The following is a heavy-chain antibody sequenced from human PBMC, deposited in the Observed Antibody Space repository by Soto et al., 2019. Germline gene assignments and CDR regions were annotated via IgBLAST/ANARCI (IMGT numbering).Heavy chain of an antibody. Sequence: LSLTCTVSGGSISSSSYYWGWIRQPPGKGLEWIGSIYYSGSTYYNPSLKSRVTISVDTSKNQFSLKLSSVTAADTAVYYCARTNFGVVPSHNWFDPWGQGTLVTVSS. CDR1: GGSISSSSYY. CDR2: IYYSGST. D-gene: IGHD3-3*01. V-gene: IGHV4-39*01. J-gene: IGHJ5*02. CDR3: ARTNFGVVPSHNWFDP.